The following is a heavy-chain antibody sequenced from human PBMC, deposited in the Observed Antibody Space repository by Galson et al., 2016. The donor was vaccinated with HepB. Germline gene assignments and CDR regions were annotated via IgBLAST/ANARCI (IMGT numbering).Heavy chain of an antibody. CDR3: ARESPTTAGALDI. J-gene: IGHJ3*02. V-gene: IGHV3-74*01. Sequence: SLRLSCAASGFIFSNYWMHWVRQAPGKGLVWVSRIHSDGSTTGYADSVKGRFTVSRDNAKNTLYMQMNSLRAEDTAVYYCARESPTTAGALDIWGQGTMVTVSS. D-gene: IGHD4-17*01. CDR2: IHSDGSTT. CDR1: GFIFSNYW.